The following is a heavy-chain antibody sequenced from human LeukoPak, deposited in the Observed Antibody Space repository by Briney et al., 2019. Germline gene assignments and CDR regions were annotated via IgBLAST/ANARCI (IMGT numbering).Heavy chain of an antibody. CDR2: INPNDGDT. J-gene: IGHJ4*02. V-gene: IGHV1-2*02. D-gene: IGHD2-2*01. Sequence: ASVKVSCRASGDTFTDYYMHWGGRAPGQGFEGMGWINPNDGDTNYSQKFQDRVTMTRDTSISTAQMEVSRLRSDDTAVYYCARANFLYCSSSTCLFDYWGQGTLVTVSS. CDR3: ARANFLYCSSSTCLFDY. CDR1: GDTFTDYY.